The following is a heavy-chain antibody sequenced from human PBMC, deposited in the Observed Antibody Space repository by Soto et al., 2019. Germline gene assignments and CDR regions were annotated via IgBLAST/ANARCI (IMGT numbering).Heavy chain of an antibody. D-gene: IGHD3-10*01. CDR1: GGSFSGYY. V-gene: IGHV4-34*01. J-gene: IGHJ6*02. Sequence: SETLSLTCAVYGGSFSGYYWSWIRQPPGKGLEWIGEINHSGSTNYNPSLKSRVTISVDTSKNQFSLKLSSVTAADTAVYYCGEFLGMDVWGQGTTVTVPS. CDR3: GEFLGMDV. CDR2: INHSGST.